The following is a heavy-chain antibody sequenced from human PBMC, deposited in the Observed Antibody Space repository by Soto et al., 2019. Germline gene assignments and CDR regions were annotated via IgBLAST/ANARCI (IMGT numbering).Heavy chain of an antibody. J-gene: IGHJ4*02. CDR2: IIPIFGTA. D-gene: IGHD5-18*01. CDR3: ARDRTGYSGFAPSDTAMVLGY. V-gene: IGHV1-69*13. CDR1: WGTFSSYA. Sequence: GASVKVSCKASWGTFSSYAISWVRQAPGQGLEWIGGIIPIFGTANYAQKFQGRVTITADESTSTAYMELSSLRSEDTAVYYCARDRTGYSGFAPSDTAMVLGYWGQGTLVTVSS.